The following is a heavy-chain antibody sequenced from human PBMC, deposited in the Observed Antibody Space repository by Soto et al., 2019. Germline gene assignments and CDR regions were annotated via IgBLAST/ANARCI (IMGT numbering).Heavy chain of an antibody. D-gene: IGHD3-16*01. CDR3: ARTGRLRPFSYFDY. Sequence: SETLSLTCAVYGGSFSGYYWSWIRQPPGKGLEWIGEINHSGSTNYNPSLKSRVTISVDTSKNQFSLKLSSVTAADTAVYYCARTGRLRPFSYFDYWGQGTLVTVSS. CDR1: GGSFSGYY. J-gene: IGHJ4*02. V-gene: IGHV4-34*01. CDR2: INHSGST.